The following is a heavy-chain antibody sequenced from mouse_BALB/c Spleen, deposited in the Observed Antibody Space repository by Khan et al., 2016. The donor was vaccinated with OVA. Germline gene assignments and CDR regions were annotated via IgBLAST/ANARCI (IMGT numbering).Heavy chain of an antibody. CDR1: GFNIKDTY. J-gene: IGHJ3*01. Sequence: VQLQQSGAELVKPGASVKLSCTASGFNIKDTYMHWVKQRPEQGLEWIGRIDPANGNTKYDPKLQGKATITADTSSNTAYLQLSSLTSEDTAVXYCVSPNWFAYWGQGTLVTVSA. V-gene: IGHV14-3*02. CDR3: VSPNWFAY. CDR2: IDPANGNT.